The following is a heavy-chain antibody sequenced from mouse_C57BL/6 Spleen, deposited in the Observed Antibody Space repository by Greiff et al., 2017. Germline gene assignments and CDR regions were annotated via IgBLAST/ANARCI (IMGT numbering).Heavy chain of an antibody. V-gene: IGHV1-69*01. J-gene: IGHJ4*01. CDR2: IDPSDSYP. Sequence: QVQLQQPGAELVMPGASVKLSCKASGYTFTSYWMHWVKQRPGQGLEWIGEIDPSDSYPNYNQKFKGKSTLTVDKSSSTAYMQLSSLTSEDSAVYYGARLGGLYAMDCWGEGTPVTVSS. CDR3: ARLGGLYAMDC. D-gene: IGHD1-1*02. CDR1: GYTFTSYW.